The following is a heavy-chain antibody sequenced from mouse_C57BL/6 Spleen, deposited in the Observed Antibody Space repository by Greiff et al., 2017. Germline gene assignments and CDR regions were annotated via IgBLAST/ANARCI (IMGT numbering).Heavy chain of an antibody. CDR3: TSPLLDYFDY. Sequence: EVQLVESGGGLVQPGGSMKLSCVASGFTFSNYWMNWVRQSPEKGLEWVAQIRLKSDNYATHYAESVKGRFTISRDDSKSSVYLQMNNLRAEDTGIYYCTSPLLDYFDYWGQGTTLTVSS. CDR1: GFTFSNYW. J-gene: IGHJ2*01. V-gene: IGHV6-3*01. CDR2: IRLKSDNYAT. D-gene: IGHD1-2*01.